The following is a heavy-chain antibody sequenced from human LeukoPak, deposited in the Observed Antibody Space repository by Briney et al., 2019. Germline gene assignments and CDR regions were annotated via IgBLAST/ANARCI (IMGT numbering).Heavy chain of an antibody. J-gene: IGHJ4*02. Sequence: TGGSLRLSCTASGLTFGEYGMSWVCQAPGKGLEWIGFIGSKGHGGTTEYAASVKGRFTISRDDSKSIAYLQLNSLKTEDTAVYYCTLTMIVVARSHFDYWGQGTLVTVSS. CDR1: GLTFGEYG. CDR3: TLTMIVVARSHFDY. CDR2: IGSKGHGGTT. D-gene: IGHD3-22*01. V-gene: IGHV3-49*04.